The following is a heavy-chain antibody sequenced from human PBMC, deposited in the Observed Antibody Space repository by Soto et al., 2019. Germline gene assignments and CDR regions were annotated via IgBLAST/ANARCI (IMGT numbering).Heavy chain of an antibody. V-gene: IGHV4-59*01. CDR2: IYYSGST. J-gene: IGHJ6*02. CDR3: ARDPGYSGYDLRYYYYGMDV. CDR1: GGSISSYY. Sequence: PSETLSLTCTVSGGSISSYYWSWIRRPPGKGLEWIGYIYYSGSTNYNPSLKSRVNISVDTSKNQFSLKLSSVTAADTAVYYCARDPGYSGYDLRYYYYGMDVWGQGTTVTVSS. D-gene: IGHD5-12*01.